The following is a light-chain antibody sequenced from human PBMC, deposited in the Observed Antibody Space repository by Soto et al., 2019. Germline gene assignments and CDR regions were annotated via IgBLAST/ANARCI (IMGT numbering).Light chain of an antibody. J-gene: IGKJ2*01. Sequence: EIVLTQSPGALSLSPGERATLSCRASQRITNNFLAWFQQKPGLAPRLLIHGASTRASGVPGRFSGGGSGTDFVLTISRLEPEDFAVYYCQQYGRSPFNFGQGTKLQIK. CDR3: QQYGRSPFN. CDR2: GAS. CDR1: QRITNNF. V-gene: IGKV3-20*01.